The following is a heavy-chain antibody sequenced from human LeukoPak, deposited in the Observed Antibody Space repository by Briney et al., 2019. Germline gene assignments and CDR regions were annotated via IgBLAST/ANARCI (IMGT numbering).Heavy chain of an antibody. Sequence: AGGSLRLSCAASGFTFSSYAMSWVRQAPGKGLEWVSAISGSGGSTYYADSVKGRFTISRDNSKNSLYLQMNSLRTEDTALYYCAKDIRRDTAMVTGYYGMDVWGQGTTVTVSS. CDR2: ISGSGGST. CDR3: AKDIRRDTAMVTGYYGMDV. J-gene: IGHJ6*02. V-gene: IGHV3-23*01. CDR1: GFTFSSYA. D-gene: IGHD5-18*01.